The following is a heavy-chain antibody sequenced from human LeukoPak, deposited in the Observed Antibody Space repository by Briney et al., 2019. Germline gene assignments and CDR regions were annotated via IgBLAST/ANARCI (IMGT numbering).Heavy chain of an antibody. Sequence: SESLSLTCSVSGYSLSSGYFWGCIRQPPGKGLEWIGCIFLSVRTYYNPSLKSRVFISVETSKNQFSLKLSSVTAAETAVYYCARTPFSTSGYFDYWGQGTLVTVSS. CDR3: ARTPFSTSGYFDY. V-gene: IGHV4-38-2*02. J-gene: IGHJ4*02. CDR2: IFLSVRT. D-gene: IGHD6-6*01. CDR1: GYSLSSGYF.